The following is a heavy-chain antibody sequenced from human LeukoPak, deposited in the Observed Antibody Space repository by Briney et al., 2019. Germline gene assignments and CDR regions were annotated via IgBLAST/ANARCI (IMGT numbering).Heavy chain of an antibody. Sequence: GGSLRLPCAASGFTFSSYAMSWVRQAPGKGLEWVSAISGSGGSTYYADSVKGRFTISRDNSKNTLYLQMNSLRAEDTAVYYCAKERKWELRAYYFDYWGQGTLVTVSS. CDR3: AKERKWELRAYYFDY. CDR2: ISGSGGST. CDR1: GFTFSSYA. V-gene: IGHV3-23*01. J-gene: IGHJ4*02. D-gene: IGHD1-26*01.